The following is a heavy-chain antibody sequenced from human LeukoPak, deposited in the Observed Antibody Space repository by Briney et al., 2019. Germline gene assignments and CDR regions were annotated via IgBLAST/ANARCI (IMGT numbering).Heavy chain of an antibody. D-gene: IGHD2-15*01. Sequence: SVKVSCKASGGTFSSYAISWVRQAPGQGLEWMGGIIPIFGTANYAQKFQGRVAITADKSTSTAYMELSSLRSEDTAVYYCARVGGLMVAAGEDYYYGMDVWGKGTTVTVSS. J-gene: IGHJ6*04. CDR3: ARVGGLMVAAGEDYYYGMDV. V-gene: IGHV1-69*06. CDR1: GGTFSSYA. CDR2: IIPIFGTA.